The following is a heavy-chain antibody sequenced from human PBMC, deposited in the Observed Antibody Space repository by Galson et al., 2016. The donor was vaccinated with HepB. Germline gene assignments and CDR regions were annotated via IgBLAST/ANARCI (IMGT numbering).Heavy chain of an antibody. CDR2: MYATGST. CDR3: AREGGTRYYDFWSGKPTKYGMDV. D-gene: IGHD3-3*01. J-gene: IGHJ6*02. Sequence: ETLSLTCTVSGGSISNYYWSWIRQPAGKGLEWIGRMYATGSTNYNPSLKSRVTMSVDMSKNQFSLKLKSVNAADTAVYYCAREGGTRYYDFWSGKPTKYGMDVWGQGTTVTVSS. V-gene: IGHV4-4*07. CDR1: GGSISNYY.